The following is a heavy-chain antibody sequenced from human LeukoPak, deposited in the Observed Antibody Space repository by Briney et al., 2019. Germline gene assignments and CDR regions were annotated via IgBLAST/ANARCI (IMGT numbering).Heavy chain of an antibody. CDR2: ISGSGNT. D-gene: IGHD3-10*01. CDR3: TRHQTNNYGPGTPFDF. CDR1: GDSISYFY. Sequence: SETLSLTCSVSGDSISYFYWSWIRQAAGKGLEWIGRISGSGNTNYSPSLRSRVFISVDTSNNQFSLSLSSVTAADTAVYFCTRHQTNNYGPGTPFDFWGQGTLVSVSS. V-gene: IGHV4-59*05. J-gene: IGHJ4*02.